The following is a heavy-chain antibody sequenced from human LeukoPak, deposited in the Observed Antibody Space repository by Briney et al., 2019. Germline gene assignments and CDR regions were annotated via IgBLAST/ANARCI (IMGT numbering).Heavy chain of an antibody. D-gene: IGHD3-3*01. CDR1: GYTFTSYA. CDR3: ARVEDPRSITAPFDY. V-gene: IGHV1-3*01. CDR2: INAGNGNT. J-gene: IGHJ4*02. Sequence: ASVKVSCKASGYTFTSYAMHWVRQAPGQRLEWMGWINAGNGNTKYSQKFQGRVTITRDTSASTAYMELSSLRSEDTAVYYCARVEDPRSITAPFDYWGQGTLVTVSS.